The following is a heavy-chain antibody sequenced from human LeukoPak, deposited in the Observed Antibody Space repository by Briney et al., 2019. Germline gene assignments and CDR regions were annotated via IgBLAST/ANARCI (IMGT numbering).Heavy chain of an antibody. CDR1: GFTFNRYW. CDR2: IKQDGSEK. J-gene: IGHJ5*01. Sequence: GGSLRLSCAASGFTFNRYWMSWVRQAPGKGLEWVANIKQDGSEKYYADSVKGRFTISRDNSKNTVYLEMNSLTAEDTAVYYCAKAPVGYISGWYDFWGQGTLVTVSS. CDR3: AKAPVGYISGWYDF. D-gene: IGHD6-19*01. V-gene: IGHV3-7*03.